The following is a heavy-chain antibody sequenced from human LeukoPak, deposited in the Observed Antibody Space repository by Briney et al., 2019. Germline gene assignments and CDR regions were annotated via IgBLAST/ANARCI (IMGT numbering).Heavy chain of an antibody. Sequence: GGSLRLSCAASGFTFSSYSMNWVRQAPGKGLEWVSSISSSSSYIYYADSVKGRFTISRDNAKNSLYLQMNSLRAEDTAVYYCARSVYSSNWYAWDYWGQGTLVTVSS. D-gene: IGHD6-13*01. CDR2: ISSSSSYI. J-gene: IGHJ4*02. CDR3: ARSVYSSNWYAWDY. CDR1: GFTFSSYS. V-gene: IGHV3-21*04.